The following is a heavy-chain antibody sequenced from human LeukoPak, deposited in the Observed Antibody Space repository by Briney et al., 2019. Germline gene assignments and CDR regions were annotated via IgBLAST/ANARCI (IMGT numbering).Heavy chain of an antibody. CDR3: ARYWYSSGWQGGFDY. CDR2: IIPIFGTA. CDR1: GGTFSSYA. D-gene: IGHD6-19*01. Sequence: SVKVSFKASGGTFSSYAISWVRQAPGQGLEWMGGIIPIFGTANYAQKFQGRVTITADKSTSTAYMELSSLRSEDTAVYYCARYWYSSGWQGGFDYWGQGTLVTVSS. V-gene: IGHV1-69*06. J-gene: IGHJ4*02.